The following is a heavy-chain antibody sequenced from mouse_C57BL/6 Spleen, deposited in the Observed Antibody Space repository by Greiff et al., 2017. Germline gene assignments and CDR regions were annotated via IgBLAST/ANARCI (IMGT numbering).Heavy chain of an antibody. D-gene: IGHD2-3*01. CDR3: TRRLFGGNGYYYFDC. J-gene: IGHJ2*01. V-gene: IGHV1-15*01. CDR1: GYTFTDYE. CDR2: IDPETGCT. Sequence: VQLQESGAELVRPGASVTLSCKASGYTFTDYEMHWVKQTPVHGLEWIGAIDPETGCTAYNQKFKGKAILTADKSSSTAYMELRSLTSEDSAVYSWTRRLFGGNGYYYFDCWGQGTTLAASS.